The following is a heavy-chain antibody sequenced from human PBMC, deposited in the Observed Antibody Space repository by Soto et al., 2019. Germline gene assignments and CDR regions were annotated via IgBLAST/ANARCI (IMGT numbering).Heavy chain of an antibody. CDR3: AREDSSSPAFDY. J-gene: IGHJ4*02. Sequence: ASVKVSCKASGGTFSSYTISWVRQASGQGLEWMGRIIPIRGITNYAQKFQGRVTMTADKSTSTAYMELSRLRSDDTAVYYCAREDSSSPAFDYWGQGTLVTVSS. CDR2: IIPIRGIT. D-gene: IGHD6-6*01. CDR1: GGTFSSYT. V-gene: IGHV1-69*04.